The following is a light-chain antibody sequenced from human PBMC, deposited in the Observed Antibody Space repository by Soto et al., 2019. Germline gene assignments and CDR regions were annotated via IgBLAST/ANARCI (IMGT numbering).Light chain of an antibody. CDR2: GAS. V-gene: IGKV3-15*01. J-gene: IGKJ3*01. CDR3: QQYNNWPFT. Sequence: EIVMTQSPATLSVSPWERATISCRASQSISSNLAWYQQKPGQAPRLLIYGASTRATGIPATFSGSGSGTEFTLTISSLQSEDFAVYYCQQYNNWPFTFGPGTKVDIK. CDR1: QSISSN.